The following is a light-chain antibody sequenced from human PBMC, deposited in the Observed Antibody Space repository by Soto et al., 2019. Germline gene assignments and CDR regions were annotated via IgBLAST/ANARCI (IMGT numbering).Light chain of an antibody. Sequence: SYELTQPPSVSVAPGKTARITCGGNYIGSKSVHWYQQKPGQAPALVISYDSDRPSGIPERFSGSNSGSTATLTISRVEAGDEADYYCQVWDSSSEHVVFGGGTKLTVL. CDR2: YDS. J-gene: IGLJ2*01. CDR1: YIGSKS. V-gene: IGLV3-21*04. CDR3: QVWDSSSEHVV.